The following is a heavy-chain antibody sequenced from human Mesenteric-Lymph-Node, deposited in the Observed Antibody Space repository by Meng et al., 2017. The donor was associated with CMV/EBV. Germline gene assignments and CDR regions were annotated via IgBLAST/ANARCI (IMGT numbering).Heavy chain of an antibody. D-gene: IGHD6-13*01. V-gene: IGHV3-66*02. J-gene: IGHJ4*02. CDR1: GFTVSNNY. CDR3: ARDRGSSLYYFDY. Sequence: GESLKISCAASGFTVSNNYITWVRQAPGKGLEWVSVIYAGGNTYYTDSVKGRFTISRDNSKNTLYLQMNSLRAEDTAVYYCARDRGSSLYYFDYWGQGTLVTVSS. CDR2: IYAGGNT.